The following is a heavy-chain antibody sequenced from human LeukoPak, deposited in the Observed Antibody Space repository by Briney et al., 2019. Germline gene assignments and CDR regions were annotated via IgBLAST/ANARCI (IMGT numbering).Heavy chain of an antibody. V-gene: IGHV3-11*01. CDR3: ARYLTTVSNRPAYWYFDL. Sequence: GGSLRLSCAASGFTFSDYYMSWIRQAPGKGLEWVSYISSSGSTIYYADSVKGRFTISRDNAKNSLCLQMNSLRAEDTAVYYCARYLTTVSNRPAYWYFDLWGRGTLVTVSS. CDR2: ISSSGSTI. J-gene: IGHJ2*01. CDR1: GFTFSDYY. D-gene: IGHD4-17*01.